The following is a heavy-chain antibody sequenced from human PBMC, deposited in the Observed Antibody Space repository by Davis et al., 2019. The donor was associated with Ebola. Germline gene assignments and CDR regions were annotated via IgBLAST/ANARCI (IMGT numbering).Heavy chain of an antibody. Sequence: AASVKVSCKASGYTFTSYGISWVRQAPGQGLEWMGWISAYNGNTNYAQKFQGRVTITADKSTSTAYMELSSLRSEDTAVYYCAREGWKYVRGPYYYYYGMDVWGQGTTVTVSS. V-gene: IGHV1-18*01. J-gene: IGHJ6*02. CDR3: AREGWKYVRGPYYYYYGMDV. D-gene: IGHD1-7*01. CDR1: GYTFTSYG. CDR2: ISAYNGNT.